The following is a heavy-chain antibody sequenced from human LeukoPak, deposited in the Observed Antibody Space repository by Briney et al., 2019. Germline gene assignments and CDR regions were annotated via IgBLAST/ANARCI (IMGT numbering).Heavy chain of an antibody. Sequence: GGSLRLSCAASGFTFSNAWMNWVRQAPGKGLEWVGRIKSKTDGGTTDYAAPVKGRFTISRDDSKNTLYLQKNSLKTEDTAVYYCTTFIAAAGKNGDYWGQGTLVTVSS. CDR2: IKSKTDGGTT. CDR3: TTFIAAAGKNGDY. D-gene: IGHD6-13*01. J-gene: IGHJ4*02. CDR1: GFTFSNAW. V-gene: IGHV3-15*07.